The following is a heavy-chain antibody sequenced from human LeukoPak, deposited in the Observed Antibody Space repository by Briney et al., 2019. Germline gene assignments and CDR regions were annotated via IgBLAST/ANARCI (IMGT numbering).Heavy chain of an antibody. CDR2: MNPNSGNT. D-gene: IGHD2-2*01. CDR3: ARDHPYCSSTSCFGGWFDP. Sequence: ASVKVSCKASGYTFTSYDINWVRQATGQGLEWMGWMNPNSGNTGYAQKFQGRVTMTRNTSISTAYMELRSLRSDDTAVYYCARDHPYCSSTSCFGGWFDPWGQGALVTVSS. V-gene: IGHV1-8*01. J-gene: IGHJ5*02. CDR1: GYTFTSYD.